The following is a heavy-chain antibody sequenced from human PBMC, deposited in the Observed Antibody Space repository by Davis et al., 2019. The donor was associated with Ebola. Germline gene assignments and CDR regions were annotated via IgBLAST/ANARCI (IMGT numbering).Heavy chain of an antibody. CDR3: SRGGAVKFDY. D-gene: IGHD4-17*01. J-gene: IGHJ4*02. CDR1: GFTVSSNY. CDR2: IKQDGSEI. V-gene: IGHV3-7*01. Sequence: GGSLRLSCAASGFTVSSNYMSWVRQAPGKGLAWVANIKQDGSEIHYVDSVKGRFTISRDNTKNSLYLQMNSLRDEDTALYYCSRGGAVKFDYWGQGTLVTVSS.